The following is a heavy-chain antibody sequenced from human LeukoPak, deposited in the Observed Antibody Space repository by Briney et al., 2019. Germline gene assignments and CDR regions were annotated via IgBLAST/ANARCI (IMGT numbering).Heavy chain of an antibody. Sequence: PGGSLRLSCAASAFTFSSYAMSWVRQAPGKGLEWVSGISGSGGSTYYADSVKGRFTISRNNSKNTLHLQMNSLRADDTAVYYCAKDVVGAINYFDYWGQGTLVTVSS. V-gene: IGHV3-23*01. CDR1: AFTFSSYA. J-gene: IGHJ4*02. CDR3: AKDVVGAINYFDY. D-gene: IGHD1-26*01. CDR2: ISGSGGST.